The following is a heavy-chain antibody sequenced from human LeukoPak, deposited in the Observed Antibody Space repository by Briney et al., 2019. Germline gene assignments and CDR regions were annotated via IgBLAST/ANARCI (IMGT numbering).Heavy chain of an antibody. J-gene: IGHJ6*02. V-gene: IGHV4-4*07. CDR3: ARVSRIQLWHYYGMDV. D-gene: IGHD5-18*01. Sequence: SGTLSLTCTVSGGSISSYYWSWIRQPAGKGLEWIGRIYTSGSTNYNPSLKSRVTMSVDTSKNQFSLKLSSVTAADTAVYYCARVSRIQLWHYYGMDVWGQGTTVTVSS. CDR2: IYTSGST. CDR1: GGSISSYY.